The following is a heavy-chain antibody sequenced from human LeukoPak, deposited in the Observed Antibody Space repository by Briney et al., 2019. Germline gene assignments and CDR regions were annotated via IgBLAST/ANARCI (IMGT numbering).Heavy chain of an antibody. Sequence: SVKVSCKASGYTFTSYGISWVRQAPGQGLEWMGGIIPIFGTANYAQKFQGRVTITADKSTSTAYMELSSLRSEDTAVYYCARDCSSTSCYSHWGQGTLVTVSS. D-gene: IGHD2-2*01. CDR2: IIPIFGTA. CDR1: GYTFTSYG. J-gene: IGHJ4*02. CDR3: ARDCSSTSCYSH. V-gene: IGHV1-69*06.